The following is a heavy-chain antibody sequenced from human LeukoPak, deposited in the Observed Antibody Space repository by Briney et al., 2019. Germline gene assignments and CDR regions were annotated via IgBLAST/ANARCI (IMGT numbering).Heavy chain of an antibody. Sequence: SGGSLRLSCAASGFSVSLNYMNWVRQAPGKGLEWVSILYSGSDTYYADSVKGRFTISRDNSKNMLFLHMNSLRAEDTAVYYCARVGDHFHWYLDLWGRGTLVTVSS. V-gene: IGHV3-53*01. D-gene: IGHD3-10*01. J-gene: IGHJ2*01. CDR2: LYSGSDT. CDR1: GFSVSLNY. CDR3: ARVGDHFHWYLDL.